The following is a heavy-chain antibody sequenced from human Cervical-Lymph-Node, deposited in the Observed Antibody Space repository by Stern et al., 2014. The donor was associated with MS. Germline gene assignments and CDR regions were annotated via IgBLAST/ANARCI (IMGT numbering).Heavy chain of an antibody. CDR2: IIPVFGTV. CDR3: ARDQGDYGSGREYPWFDP. V-gene: IGHV1-69*06. CDR1: GYTFSSYA. D-gene: IGHD3-10*01. Sequence: VQLVESGAEVKKPGSSVKVSCKASGYTFSSYAISWIRQAPGQGLEWMGGIIPVFGTVPDAPKFQGRGTITGDRSKKTTSKELGTLTSEDTAVYYCARDQGDYGSGREYPWFDPWGQGSLVIVPS. J-gene: IGHJ5*02.